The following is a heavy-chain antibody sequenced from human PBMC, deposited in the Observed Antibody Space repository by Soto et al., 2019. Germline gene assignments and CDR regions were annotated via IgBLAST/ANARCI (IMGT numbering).Heavy chain of an antibody. CDR1: GYSFTSYW. D-gene: IGHD2-2*01. Sequence: PGESLKISCKGSGYSFTSYWIGWVRQMPGKGLEWMGIIYPGDSDTRYSPSFQGQVTISADKSISTAYLQWSSLKASDTAMYYCARLPIVVVPAAMPAPSYYYYFMAVWGKGTTVTVS. CDR3: ARLPIVVVPAAMPAPSYYYYFMAV. J-gene: IGHJ6*03. CDR2: IYPGDSDT. V-gene: IGHV5-51*01.